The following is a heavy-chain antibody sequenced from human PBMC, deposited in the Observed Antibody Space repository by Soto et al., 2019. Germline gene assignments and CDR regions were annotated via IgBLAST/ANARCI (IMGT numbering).Heavy chain of an antibody. J-gene: IGHJ4*02. V-gene: IGHV3-23*01. Sequence: EVQLLDSGGGLVQPGGSLRLSCAASGFTSSSYAMNWVRQAPGKGLEWVSVISGSGDSTYYADSVKGRFTISRDNSKNTLYLQMNSLSAEDTAVYYCARRGPGTYFDYWGQGTLVTVSS. CDR1: GFTSSSYA. CDR2: ISGSGDST. D-gene: IGHD1-1*01. CDR3: ARRGPGTYFDY.